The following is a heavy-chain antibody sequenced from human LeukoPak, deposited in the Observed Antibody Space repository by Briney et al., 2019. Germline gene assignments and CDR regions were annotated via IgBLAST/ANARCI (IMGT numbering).Heavy chain of an antibody. CDR2: IIPIFGTA. D-gene: IGHD3-9*01. V-gene: IGHV1-69*13. CDR1: GGTFSSYA. J-gene: IGHJ4*02. CDR3: ARGDILTGPFDY. Sequence: SVKVSCKASGGTFSSYAISWVRQAPGQGLEWMGGIIPIFGTANYAQKFQGRVTITADESTSTAYMELSSLRSEDTAVYYCARGDILTGPFDYWGQGTLVTVSS.